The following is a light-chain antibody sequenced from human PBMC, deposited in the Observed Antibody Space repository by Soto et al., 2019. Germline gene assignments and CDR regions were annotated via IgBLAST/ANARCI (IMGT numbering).Light chain of an antibody. V-gene: IGKV1-12*01. CDR2: AAS. CDR1: QDINNW. Sequence: DIQMTQSPSSVSASVGDRVTITCRASQDINNWLAWYQQKPGKAPKLLIYAASTLQSGVPSRFSGSGSGTDFTLTISSLQPEDFATYSCQPANSFQLTFGGGTRVEIK. J-gene: IGKJ4*01. CDR3: QPANSFQLT.